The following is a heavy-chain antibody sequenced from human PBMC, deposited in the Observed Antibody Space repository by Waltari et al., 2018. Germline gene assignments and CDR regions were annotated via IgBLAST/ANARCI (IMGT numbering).Heavy chain of an antibody. Sequence: QVQLQESGPGLVKPSQTLSLTCTVPGGSISSGSSSWSCIRQPAGKGLEWIGRIYTSGSTNYNPSLKSRVTISVDTSKNQFSLKLSSVTAADTAVYYCARDQLGRGRSTRGYFDYWGQGTLVTVSS. CDR2: IYTSGST. J-gene: IGHJ4*02. D-gene: IGHD1-26*01. V-gene: IGHV4-61*02. CDR1: GGSISSGSSS. CDR3: ARDQLGRGRSTRGYFDY.